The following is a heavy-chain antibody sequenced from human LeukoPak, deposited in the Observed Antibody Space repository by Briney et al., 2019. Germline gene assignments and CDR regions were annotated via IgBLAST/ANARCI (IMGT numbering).Heavy chain of an antibody. D-gene: IGHD4-17*01. V-gene: IGHV3-30-3*01. CDR2: ISYDGSNK. J-gene: IGHJ4*02. Sequence: PGRSLRLSCAASGFTFSSYAMHWVRQAPGKGLEWVAVISYDGSNKYYADSVKGRFTISRDNSKNTLYLQMNSLRAEDTAVYYCAREYGDYSLSLDKYYFDYWGQGTLVTVSS. CDR1: GFTFSSYA. CDR3: AREYGDYSLSLDKYYFDY.